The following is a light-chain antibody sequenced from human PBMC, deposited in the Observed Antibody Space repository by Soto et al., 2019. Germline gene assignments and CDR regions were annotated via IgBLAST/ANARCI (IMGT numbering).Light chain of an antibody. CDR2: DAS. CDR1: QTVTNDY. J-gene: IGKJ5*01. V-gene: IGKV3-20*01. CDR3: QQYGFSPIS. Sequence: EVVLTQSPCTLSFSPVERSXXACSASQTVTNDYLAWYQQKDGQAPRLLIYDASTSATGVPDRFNGSGSGPEYTLTITRLEPEDFAVYSCQQYGFSPISFGQGTRLETK.